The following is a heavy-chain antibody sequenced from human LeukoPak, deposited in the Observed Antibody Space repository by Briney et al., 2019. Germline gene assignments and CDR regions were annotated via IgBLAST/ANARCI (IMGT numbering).Heavy chain of an antibody. CDR3: ARGYCSGGSCSGAWFDP. D-gene: IGHD2-15*01. Sequence: ASVKVFCKASGYTFTGYHIHWVRQAPGQGLEWMGWINPNSGVTNYAQKFQGRVTMTRDTSISTAYIEVNSLRSDDTAVYYCARGYCSGGSCSGAWFDPWGQGVLVTVSS. J-gene: IGHJ5*02. CDR1: GYTFTGYH. CDR2: INPNSGVT. V-gene: IGHV1-2*02.